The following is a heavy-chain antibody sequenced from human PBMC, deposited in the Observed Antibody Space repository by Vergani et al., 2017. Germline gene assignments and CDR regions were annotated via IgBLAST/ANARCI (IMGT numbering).Heavy chain of an antibody. J-gene: IGHJ5*02. Sequence: QVQLQQWGAGLLKPSETLSLTCAVYGGSISSYYWSWIRQPAGKGLEWIGRIYTSGSTNYNPSLKSRVTMSVDTSKNQFSLKLSSVTAADTAVYYCARVPDYGDYDWFDPWGQGTLVTVSS. CDR1: GGSISSYY. CDR3: ARVPDYGDYDWFDP. CDR2: IYTSGST. V-gene: IGHV4-59*10. D-gene: IGHD4-17*01.